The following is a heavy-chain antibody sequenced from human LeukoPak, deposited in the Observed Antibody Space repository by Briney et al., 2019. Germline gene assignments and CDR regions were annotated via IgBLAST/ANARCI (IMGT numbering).Heavy chain of an antibody. CDR3: AREGPTNYDFWSGFDY. V-gene: IGHV4-39*02. CDR2: IYYSGST. J-gene: IGHJ4*02. CDR1: GASITTDAYY. Sequence: PSETLSLTCTVSGASITTDAYYWGWIRQPPGKGLAWIGSIYYSGSTYYNPSLKSRVTISVDTSENQFSLKLSSVTVADTAVYYCAREGPTNYDFWSGFDYWGQGTLVTVSS. D-gene: IGHD3-3*01.